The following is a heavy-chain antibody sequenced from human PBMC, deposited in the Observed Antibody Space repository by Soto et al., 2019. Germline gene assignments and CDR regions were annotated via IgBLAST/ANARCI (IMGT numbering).Heavy chain of an antibody. D-gene: IGHD6-13*01. CDR3: ARVSRRIAAAGTKYYFDY. Sequence: LSLTCTVSGGSISSYYWSWIRQPPGKGLEWIGYIYYSGSTNYNPSLKSRVTISVDTSKNQFSLKLSSVTAADTAVYYCARVSRRIAAAGTKYYFDYWGQGTLVTVSS. CDR1: GGSISSYY. J-gene: IGHJ4*02. CDR2: IYYSGST. V-gene: IGHV4-59*01.